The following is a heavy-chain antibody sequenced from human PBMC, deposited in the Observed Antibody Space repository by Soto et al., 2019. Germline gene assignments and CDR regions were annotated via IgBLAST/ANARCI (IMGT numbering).Heavy chain of an antibody. V-gene: IGHV3-23*01. CDR1: GFTLSSYA. Sequence: GGSLRLSCAASGFTLSSYAMGWVRQAPGKGLEWVSAISGSGGSTYYADTVKGRFTISIDNSKNTLYLQMNSLRAEDTAVYYCAKVGGYYYPGAFDFWGQGTLVTVSS. CDR2: ISGSGGST. D-gene: IGHD3-22*01. J-gene: IGHJ3*01. CDR3: AKVGGYYYPGAFDF.